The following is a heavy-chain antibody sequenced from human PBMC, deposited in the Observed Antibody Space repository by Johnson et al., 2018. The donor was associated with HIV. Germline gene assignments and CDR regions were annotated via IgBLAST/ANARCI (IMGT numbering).Heavy chain of an antibody. J-gene: IGHJ3*02. CDR1: GFTFSSYD. Sequence: VQLVESGGGVVQPGRSLRLSCAASGFTFSSYDMHWVRQATGKGLEWVSAIGTAGDTYYPGSVKGRFTISRDNSKNTLYLQMNSLRADDTAVYYCARDYRGLTGSSSPSYAFDIWGQGTMVTVSS. V-gene: IGHV3-13*01. CDR2: IGTAGDT. D-gene: IGHD1-20*01. CDR3: ARDYRGLTGSSSPSYAFDI.